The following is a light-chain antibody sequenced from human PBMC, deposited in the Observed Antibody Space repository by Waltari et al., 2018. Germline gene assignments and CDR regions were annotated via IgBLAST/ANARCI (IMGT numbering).Light chain of an antibody. CDR2: KDS. J-gene: IGLJ2*01. CDR3: QSADSRGTYVV. V-gene: IGLV3-25*03. Sequence: SYELTQPPSVSVSPGQTARTTCSGDALPKQYANWYQQKPGQAPVLVIYKDSERPSGIPGRFSGSSSGTTVTLTISGGQAEDEADYYCQSADSRGTYVVFGGGTKLTVL. CDR1: ALPKQY.